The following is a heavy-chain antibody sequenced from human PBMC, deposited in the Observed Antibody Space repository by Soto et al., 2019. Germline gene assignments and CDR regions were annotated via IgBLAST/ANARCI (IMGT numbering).Heavy chain of an antibody. D-gene: IGHD6-13*01. Sequence: GGSLRLSCAGSGFTFINYAMTWVRQAPGKGLEWVSSISNRGSDTYYVDSVKGRCTISRDNSKNTLYLQMNSLRAEDTAVYYCAKDTYSTSWYFWGQGTLVTVSS. V-gene: IGHV3-23*01. J-gene: IGHJ4*02. CDR1: GFTFINYA. CDR2: ISNRGSDT. CDR3: AKDTYSTSWYF.